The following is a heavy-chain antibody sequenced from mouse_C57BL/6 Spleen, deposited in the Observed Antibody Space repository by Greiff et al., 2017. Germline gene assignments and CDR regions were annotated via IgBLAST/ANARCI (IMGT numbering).Heavy chain of an antibody. CDR3: VRNYDCDDGFAY. J-gene: IGHJ3*01. Sequence: EVMLVESGGGLVQPKGSLKLSCAASGFSFNTYAMNWVRQAPGKGLEWVARTRSKSNNYATYYADSVKDRFTISRDDSESMLYLQMNNMTTEDTAMYYCVRNYDCDDGFAYWGQGTLVTVSA. CDR1: GFSFNTYA. D-gene: IGHD2-4*01. V-gene: IGHV10-1*01. CDR2: TRSKSNNYAT.